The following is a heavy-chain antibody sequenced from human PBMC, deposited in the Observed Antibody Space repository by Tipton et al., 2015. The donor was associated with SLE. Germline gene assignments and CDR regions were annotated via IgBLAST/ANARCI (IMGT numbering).Heavy chain of an antibody. J-gene: IGHJ6*03. D-gene: IGHD1-1*01. V-gene: IGHV3-30*02. CDR3: ARDGYGFLDYYYYYMDV. Sequence: GSLRLSCAASGFTFSGYTMNWVRQAPGKGLEWVAFIRYDGSNKYYADSVKGRFTISRDNSKNTLYLQMNSLRAEDTAVYYCARDGYGFLDYYYYYMDVWGKGTTVTVSS. CDR2: IRYDGSNK. CDR1: GFTFSGYT.